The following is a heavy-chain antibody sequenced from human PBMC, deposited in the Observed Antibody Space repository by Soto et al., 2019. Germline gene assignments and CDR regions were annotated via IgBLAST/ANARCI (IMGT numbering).Heavy chain of an antibody. Sequence: SETLSLTCTVSGGSISSYYWSRIRQPPGKGLEWIGYIYYSGSTNYNPSLKSRVTISVDTSKNQFSLKLSSVTAADTAVYYCARRRDTAMGGTNWFDPWGQGTLVTVSS. CDR2: IYYSGST. CDR1: GGSISSYY. CDR3: ARRRDTAMGGTNWFDP. V-gene: IGHV4-59*08. J-gene: IGHJ5*02. D-gene: IGHD5-18*01.